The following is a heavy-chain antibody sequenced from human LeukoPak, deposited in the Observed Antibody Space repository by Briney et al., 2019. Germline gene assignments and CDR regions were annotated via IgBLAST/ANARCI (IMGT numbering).Heavy chain of an antibody. CDR2: IYYSGST. CDR3: ARAGGFFSPFGY. V-gene: IGHV4-31*03. CDR1: GGSISSGGYY. D-gene: IGHD3-3*01. Sequence: SETLSLTCTVSGGSISSGGYYWSWIRQHPGKGLEWIGYIYYSGSTYYNPSLKSRVTISVDTSKNQFSLKLTSVTAADTAVYFCARAGGFFSPFGYWGQGTLVTVFS. J-gene: IGHJ4*02.